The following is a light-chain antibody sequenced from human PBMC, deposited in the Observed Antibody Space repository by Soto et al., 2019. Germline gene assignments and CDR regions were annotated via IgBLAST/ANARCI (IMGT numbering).Light chain of an antibody. CDR3: QQYNSWPPWA. CDR2: GAS. Sequence: EIVMTQSPATLSVSPGERATLSCRASQSVSTNLAWYQQKPGQAPRPLIYGASTRATDIPARFSGSGSGTEFTLTISSLQSEDVAVYYCQQYNSWPPWAFGQGTKVEI. CDR1: QSVSTN. J-gene: IGKJ1*01. V-gene: IGKV3-15*01.